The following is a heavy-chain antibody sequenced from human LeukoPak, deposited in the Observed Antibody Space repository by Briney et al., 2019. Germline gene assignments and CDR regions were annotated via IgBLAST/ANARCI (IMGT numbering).Heavy chain of an antibody. J-gene: IGHJ6*03. CDR1: GGSISSYY. CDR2: IYYSGST. Sequence: SETLSLTCTVSGGSISSYYWSWIRQPPGKGLEWIGYIYYSGSTNYNPSLKSRVTISVDTSKNQFSLKLSSVTAADTAVYYCARSAWSYYYYMDVWGQGTLVTVSS. D-gene: IGHD2-15*01. CDR3: ARSAWSYYYYMDV. V-gene: IGHV4-59*08.